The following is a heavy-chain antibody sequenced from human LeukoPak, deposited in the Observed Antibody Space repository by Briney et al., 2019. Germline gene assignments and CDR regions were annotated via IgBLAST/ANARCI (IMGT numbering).Heavy chain of an antibody. V-gene: IGHV3-21*01. D-gene: IGHD3-9*01. CDR1: GFTFSSYS. CDR2: NSNSSSYI. J-gene: IGHJ6*03. Sequence: GGSLRLSCAASGFTFSSYSMNWVRQAPGKGLEWVSSNSNSSSYIYYADSVKGRFTISRDNAKNSLFLQMNSLRAEDTAVYYCARSLSDILTYYYMDVWGKGTTVTVSS. CDR3: ARSLSDILTYYYMDV.